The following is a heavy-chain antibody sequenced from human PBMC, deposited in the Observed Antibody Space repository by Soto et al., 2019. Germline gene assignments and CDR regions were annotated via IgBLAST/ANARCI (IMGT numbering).Heavy chain of an antibody. CDR2: IYSGGDT. J-gene: IGHJ4*02. Sequence: EAHLVGSGGGLVQPGGSLRLSCAASGFAVSANYLSWVRQPPGKGLEWVSLIYSGGDTDYADSVRGRFTISRDNSKNTLYLQMNSLKAEDTAVYYCATRMTTAPYWGQGALVNVSS. CDR1: GFAVSANY. CDR3: ATRMTTAPY. D-gene: IGHD4-17*01. V-gene: IGHV3-66*01.